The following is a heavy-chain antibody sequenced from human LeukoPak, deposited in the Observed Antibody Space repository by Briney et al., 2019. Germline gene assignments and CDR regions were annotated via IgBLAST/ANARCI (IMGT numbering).Heavy chain of an antibody. CDR2: INEDGTEK. Sequence: GGSLRLSCAVSGFTFSDFWMTWVRQTPGKGLEWVANINEDGTEKNLVDSVKGRFTISRDNTKNLLFLEMNNLRGDDTAIYYCVRESRPGGAMGLYHNLDYWGQGTLVAVSS. D-gene: IGHD1-1*01. CDR1: GFTFSDFW. V-gene: IGHV3-7*01. J-gene: IGHJ4*02. CDR3: VRESRPGGAMGLYHNLDY.